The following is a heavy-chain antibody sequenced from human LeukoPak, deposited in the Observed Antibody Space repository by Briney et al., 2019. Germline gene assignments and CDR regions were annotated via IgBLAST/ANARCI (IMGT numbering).Heavy chain of an antibody. CDR2: IYYSGST. J-gene: IGHJ5*02. CDR3: ARGANYDFWSGYNWFDP. CDR1: GGSISSSSYY. V-gene: IGHV4-39*07. D-gene: IGHD3-3*01. Sequence: SGTLSLTCTVSGGSISSSSYYWGWIRQPPGKGLEWIGSIYYSGSTYYNPSLKSRVTISVDTSKNQFSLKLSSVTAADTAVYYCARGANYDFWSGYNWFDPWGQGTLVTVSS.